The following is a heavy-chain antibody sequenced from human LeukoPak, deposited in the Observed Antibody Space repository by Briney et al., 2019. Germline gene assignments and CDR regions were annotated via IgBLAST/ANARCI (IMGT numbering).Heavy chain of an antibody. CDR3: ARDPDFWSGYSYYFDY. D-gene: IGHD3-3*01. CDR2: ISSSASIR. CDR1: GFTLSEYY. J-gene: IGHJ4*02. Sequence: GGSLRLSCAASGFTLSEYYVGWIRQAPGKGLDWVSYISSSASIRYYADSVTGRFSISRDNAKNSLYLQMNSLRAEDTAVYYCARDPDFWSGYSYYFDYWGQGTLVTVSS. V-gene: IGHV3-11*04.